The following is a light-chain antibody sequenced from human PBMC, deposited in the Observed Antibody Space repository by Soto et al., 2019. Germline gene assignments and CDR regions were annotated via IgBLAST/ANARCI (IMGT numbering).Light chain of an antibody. Sequence: QSARTEPASVSGTPGQSITISCTGTSRDVGAYNYVSWYQHHPGKAPKLLIYEVTNRPSGVSDRFSGSKSGNTASLTISGLQAEDEADYYCSPKRVRTSPAVLGTGTKVTV. J-gene: IGLJ1*01. CDR1: SRDVGAYNY. CDR3: SPKRVRTSPAV. V-gene: IGLV2-14*01. CDR2: EVT.